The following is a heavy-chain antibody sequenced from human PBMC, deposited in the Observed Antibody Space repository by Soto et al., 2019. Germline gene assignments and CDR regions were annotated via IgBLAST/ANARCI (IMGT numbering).Heavy chain of an antibody. V-gene: IGHV3-23*01. CDR1: GFTFSSCA. J-gene: IGHJ5*02. Sequence: PGGSLRLSCAASGFTFSSCAMGWVRQAPGKGLEWVSDIIDSGGSTYYADSVKGRFTISRDNSKSTLYLQMNSLRAEDTAVYYCARDLHDYVSFRFDPWGQGTLLTVSS. CDR2: IIDSGGST. CDR3: ARDLHDYVSFRFDP. D-gene: IGHD3-16*01.